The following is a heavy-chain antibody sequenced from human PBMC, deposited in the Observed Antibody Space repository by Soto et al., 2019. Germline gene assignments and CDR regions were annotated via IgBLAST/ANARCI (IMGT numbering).Heavy chain of an antibody. CDR2: IYYSGST. V-gene: IGHV4-39*01. CDR3: ARLYYYYYMDV. J-gene: IGHJ6*03. CDR1: GGSISSSSYY. Sequence: QLQLQESGPGLVKPSETLSLTCTVSGGSISSSSYYWGWIRQPPGKGLEWIGRIYYSGSTYYNPSLNSRVNISVDTSKNQFSLKLGSVTAADTAVYYCARLYYYYYMDVWGKGTTVTVSS.